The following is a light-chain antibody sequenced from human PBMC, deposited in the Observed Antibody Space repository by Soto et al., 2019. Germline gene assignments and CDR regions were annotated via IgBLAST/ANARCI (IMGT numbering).Light chain of an antibody. V-gene: IGKV1-5*03. CDR3: QHYNGYSEA. CDR2: KAS. CDR1: QTISSW. J-gene: IGKJ1*01. Sequence: DIQMTQSPSTLSASVGDRVTITCRASQTISSWLAWYQQKPGKAPKLLIYKASTLKSGVPSRFSGSGSGTEFTLTISSLQPDDFATYYCQHYNGYSEAFGQGTK.